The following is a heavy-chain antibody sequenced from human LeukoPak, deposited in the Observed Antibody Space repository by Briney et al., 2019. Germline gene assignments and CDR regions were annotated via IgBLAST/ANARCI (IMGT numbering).Heavy chain of an antibody. CDR3: ARGGYYDSSGFNY. V-gene: IGHV4-61*02. CDR1: GGSISSGSYY. J-gene: IGHJ4*02. Sequence: PSETLSLTCTVSGGSISSGSYYWSWIRQPAGKGLEWIGRIYTSGSTNYNPSLKSRVTISVDTPKNQFSLKLSSVTAADTAVYYCARGGYYDSSGFNYWGQGTLVTVSS. D-gene: IGHD3-22*01. CDR2: IYTSGST.